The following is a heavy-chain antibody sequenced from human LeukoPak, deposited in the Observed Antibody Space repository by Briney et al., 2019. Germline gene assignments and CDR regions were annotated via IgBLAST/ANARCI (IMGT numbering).Heavy chain of an antibody. Sequence: GGSLRLSCAASGFTFSSHWMNWVRQTPGKGLEWVANIKDDGSVKYYVDSVKGRFTISRDNAKNSLSLQMNSLRAEDTAVYYCANLWHDFWSGPYYYMDVWGKGTTVTVSS. CDR2: IKDDGSVK. J-gene: IGHJ6*03. V-gene: IGHV3-7*03. D-gene: IGHD3-3*01. CDR1: GFTFSSHW. CDR3: ANLWHDFWSGPYYYMDV.